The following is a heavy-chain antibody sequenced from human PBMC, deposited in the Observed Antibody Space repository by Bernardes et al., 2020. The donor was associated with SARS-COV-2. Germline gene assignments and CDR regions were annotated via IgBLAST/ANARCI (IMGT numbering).Heavy chain of an antibody. CDR1: GFTFNTPW. J-gene: IGHJ4*02. CDR3: AGGGGY. V-gene: IGHV3-7*04. CDR2: INQDGSHA. D-gene: IGHD2-15*01. Sequence: VGALCRSCAASGFTFNTPWMRWVRQAPGQGLECVASINQDGSHADYVDSVKGRFTISRDNAKNSLYLQMNGLGVEDTALYYCAGGGGYWGQGALVTVSS.